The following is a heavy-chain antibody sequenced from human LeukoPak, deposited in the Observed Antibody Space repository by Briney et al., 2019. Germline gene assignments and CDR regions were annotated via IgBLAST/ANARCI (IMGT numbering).Heavy chain of an antibody. CDR1: GFTFSSYS. CDR3: ARGWMVTIREGIRLHSPDIDY. D-gene: IGHD5-24*01. CDR2: ISSSSSYI. Sequence: GGSLRLSCAASGFTFSSYSMNWVRQAPGKGLEWVSSISSSSSYIYYADSVKGRFTISRDNAKNSLYLQMNSLRAEDTAVYYCARGWMVTIREGIRLHSPDIDYWGQGTLVTVSA. V-gene: IGHV3-21*01. J-gene: IGHJ4*02.